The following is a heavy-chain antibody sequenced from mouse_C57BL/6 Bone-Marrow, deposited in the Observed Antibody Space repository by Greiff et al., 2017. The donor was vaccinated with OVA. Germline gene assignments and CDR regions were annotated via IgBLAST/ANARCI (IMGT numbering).Heavy chain of an antibody. Sequence: QVQLQQPGAELVKPGASVKLSCKASGYTFTSYWMQWVKQRPGQGLEWIGEIDPSDSYTNYNQKFKGKATLTVDTSSSTAYMQLSSLTPEDSAVYYCARLSMDYWGQGTSVTVSS. J-gene: IGHJ4*01. V-gene: IGHV1-50*01. CDR3: ARLSMDY. CDR2: IDPSDSYT. CDR1: GYTFTSYW.